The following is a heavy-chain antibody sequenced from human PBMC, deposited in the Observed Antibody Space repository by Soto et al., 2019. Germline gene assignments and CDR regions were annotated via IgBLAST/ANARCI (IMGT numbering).Heavy chain of an antibody. V-gene: IGHV3-30*18. CDR3: AKDQRWELLAIDY. D-gene: IGHD1-26*01. Sequence: VAVISYDGSNKYYADSVKGRFTISRDNSKNTLYLQMNSLRAEDTAVYYCAKDQRWELLAIDYWGQGTLVTVSS. CDR2: ISYDGSNK. J-gene: IGHJ4*02.